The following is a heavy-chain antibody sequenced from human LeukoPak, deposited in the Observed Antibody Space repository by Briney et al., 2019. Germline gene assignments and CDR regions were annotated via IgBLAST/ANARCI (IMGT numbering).Heavy chain of an antibody. V-gene: IGHV3-23*01. Sequence: GGSLRLSCAASGFTFSSYAMSWVRQAPGKGLEWVSAISGSGGSTYYADSVKGRFTISRDNSKNTLYLQMNSLRAEDTAVYYCAKDPTSPHYYDSSGYKNSPFDYWGQGTLVTVSS. J-gene: IGHJ4*02. CDR3: AKDPTSPHYYDSSGYKNSPFDY. CDR2: ISGSGGST. CDR1: GFTFSSYA. D-gene: IGHD3-22*01.